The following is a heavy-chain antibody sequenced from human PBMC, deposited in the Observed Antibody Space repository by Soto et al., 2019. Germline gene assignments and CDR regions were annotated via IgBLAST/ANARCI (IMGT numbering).Heavy chain of an antibody. CDR3: ARDKGQLVPADGY. D-gene: IGHD6-6*01. CDR2: ITSSGSSI. Sequence: PGGSLRLSCAASGFTFSDYYISWSRQAPGKGLEWVSYITSSGSSIYYADSVKGRFTISRDNAKNSLYLQMNSLRAEDTAVYYCARDKGQLVPADGYWGQGTLVTVSS. J-gene: IGHJ4*02. CDR1: GFTFSDYY. V-gene: IGHV3-11*01.